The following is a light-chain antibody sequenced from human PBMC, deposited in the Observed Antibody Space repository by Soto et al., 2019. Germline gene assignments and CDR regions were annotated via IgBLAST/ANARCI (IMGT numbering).Light chain of an antibody. Sequence: DIQMTQSPSSLSASVGDRVTITCRASQSISSYLNWYQQKPGTAPKLLIYAASSLQSGVPSRFSGSGSGKDFTLTISSLQPEDFATYSCQQSYSNSALTFGGGTKVEIK. CDR1: QSISSY. CDR3: QQSYSNSALT. J-gene: IGKJ4*01. CDR2: AAS. V-gene: IGKV1-39*01.